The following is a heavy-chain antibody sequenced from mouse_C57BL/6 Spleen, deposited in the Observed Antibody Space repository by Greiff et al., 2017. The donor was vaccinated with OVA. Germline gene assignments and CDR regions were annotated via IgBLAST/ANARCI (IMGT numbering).Heavy chain of an antibody. V-gene: IGHV2-9-1*01. CDR2: IWTGGGT. CDR3: ASVTTVVATRAMDD. CDR1: GFSLTSYA. Sequence: VKLMESGPGLVAPSQSLSITCTVSGFSLTSYAISWVRQPPGKGLEWLGVIWTGGGTNYNSALKSRLSISKDNSKSQVFLKMNRLQTDDTARYYCASVTTVVATRAMDDWGQGTSVTVSS. D-gene: IGHD1-1*01. J-gene: IGHJ4*01.